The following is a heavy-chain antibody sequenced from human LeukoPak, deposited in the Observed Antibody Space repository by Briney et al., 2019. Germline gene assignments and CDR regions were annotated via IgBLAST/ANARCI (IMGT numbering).Heavy chain of an antibody. CDR2: INWNGGST. CDR1: GFTFDDFA. V-gene: IGHV3-20*04. CDR3: ARRALYCSSTSCSRPCYFDY. J-gene: IGHJ4*02. Sequence: PGGSLRPSCAASGFTFDDFAMSWVRQAPGKGLEWVSGINWNGGSTGYADSVTGRFTISRDNAKNSLYLQMNSLRAEDTALYYCARRALYCSSTSCSRPCYFDYWGQGTLVTVSS. D-gene: IGHD2-2*01.